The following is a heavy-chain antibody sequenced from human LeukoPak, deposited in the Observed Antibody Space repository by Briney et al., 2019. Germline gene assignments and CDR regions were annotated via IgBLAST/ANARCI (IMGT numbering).Heavy chain of an antibody. V-gene: IGHV3-21*06. CDR1: GFTFSSFT. CDR2: ISSSSTYI. D-gene: IGHD5-12*01. Sequence: GGSLRLSCASSGFTFSSFTMNWVRPAPGKGLEWVSSISSSSTYIYYADSVKGRFTNSRDNAKNSLFLQMNSLRAEDTAVYYCARSIYSGYDPYYFDSWGQGILVTVSS. J-gene: IGHJ4*02. CDR3: ARSIYSGYDPYYFDS.